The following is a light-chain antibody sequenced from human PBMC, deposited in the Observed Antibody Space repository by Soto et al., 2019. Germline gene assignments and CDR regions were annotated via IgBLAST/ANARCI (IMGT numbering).Light chain of an antibody. CDR1: QSISTY. CDR2: AAS. CDR3: QQSYSTPYT. Sequence: DIQMTQSPSSLSASVGDRVTITCRASQSISTYLNWYQHKPGKAPKLLIFAASSLQSGVPSGFSGSGSGTDFTLTISSLEPEDFATYYCQQSYSTPYTSGQGTKLEI. J-gene: IGKJ2*01. V-gene: IGKV1-39*01.